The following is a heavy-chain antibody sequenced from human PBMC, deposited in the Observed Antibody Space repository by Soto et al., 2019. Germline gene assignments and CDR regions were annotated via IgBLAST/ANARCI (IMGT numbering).Heavy chain of an antibody. Sequence: QVQLVESGGGVVQPGRSLRLSCAASGFTFSSYGMHWVRQAPGKGLEWVAVIWYDGSNKYYADSVKGRFTISRDNSKNTLYLQINSLRAEDTAVYYCARDSDTAMAPLDYWGQGTLVTVSS. CDR3: ARDSDTAMAPLDY. CDR2: IWYDGSNK. CDR1: GFTFSSYG. V-gene: IGHV3-33*01. D-gene: IGHD5-18*01. J-gene: IGHJ4*02.